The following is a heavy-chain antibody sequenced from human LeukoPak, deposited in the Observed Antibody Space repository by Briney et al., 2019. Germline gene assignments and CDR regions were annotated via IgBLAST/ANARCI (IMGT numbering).Heavy chain of an antibody. CDR1: GFTFGSYW. D-gene: IGHD1-26*01. V-gene: IGHV3-30*03. Sequence: GGSLRLSCAASGFTFGSYWMSWVRQAPGKGLEWVAVISYDGSDKYYTDSVKGRFTISRDNSKNTLYLQMNSLRTEDTALYYCARGSYWNSWGQGTLVTVSS. CDR2: ISYDGSDK. CDR3: ARGSYWNS. J-gene: IGHJ4*02.